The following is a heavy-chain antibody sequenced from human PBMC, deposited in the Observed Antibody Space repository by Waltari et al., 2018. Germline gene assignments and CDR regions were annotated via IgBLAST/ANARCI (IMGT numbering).Heavy chain of an antibody. Sequence: QVQLQESGPGLVKPSETLSLTCTVSGGSISSYYWSWIRQPPGKGLEWIGYIYYSGSTNYNPSLKSRVTISVDTSKNQFSLKLSSVTAADTAVYYCARAYDPTNWFDPWGQGTLVTVSS. CDR1: GGSISSYY. CDR2: IYYSGST. J-gene: IGHJ5*02. CDR3: ARAYDPTNWFDP. D-gene: IGHD3-22*01. V-gene: IGHV4-59*01.